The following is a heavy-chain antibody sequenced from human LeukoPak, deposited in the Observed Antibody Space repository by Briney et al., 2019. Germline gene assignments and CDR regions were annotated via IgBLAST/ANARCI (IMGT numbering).Heavy chain of an antibody. CDR1: GYTFTGYY. CDR2: INPNSGGT. D-gene: IGHD1-1*01. V-gene: IGHV1-2*02. CDR3: ARVYKLEPTGVFDY. Sequence: GESLKVSCRASGYTFTGYYMHWVRQAPGQGLEWMGWINPNSGGTNYAQKFQGRVTMTRDTSISTAYMELSRLRSDDTAVYYCARVYKLEPTGVFDYWGQGTLVTVSS. J-gene: IGHJ4*02.